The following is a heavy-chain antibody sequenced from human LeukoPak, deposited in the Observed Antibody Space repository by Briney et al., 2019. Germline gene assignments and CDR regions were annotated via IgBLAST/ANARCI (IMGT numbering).Heavy chain of an antibody. CDR2: IKQDGSEK. J-gene: IGHJ4*02. D-gene: IGHD6-13*01. CDR1: GFTFSTYW. Sequence: PGGSLRLSCAASGFTFSTYWMSWVRQAPGKGLEWVANIKQDGSEKYYVDSVKGRFTISKDNAKNSLYLQMNSLKAEDTAVYYCARVAGDHSSRWYYFDYWGQGTLVTVSS. CDR3: ARVAGDHSSRWYYFDY. V-gene: IGHV3-7*01.